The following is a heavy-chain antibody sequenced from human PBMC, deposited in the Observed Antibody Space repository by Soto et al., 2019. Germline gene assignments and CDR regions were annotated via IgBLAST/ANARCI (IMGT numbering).Heavy chain of an antibody. J-gene: IGHJ4*02. V-gene: IGHV1-18*01. CDR2: ISGYNGNT. Sequence: QVQLVQSGAEVKKPGASVKVSCKASGYAFTNYGISWVRQPPGQGLELMGWISGYNGNTNYAQNLQGRVTMTTDTSSNTAYMELTSLRSDDTAVYYCARAVRYYGGDVDYWGQGTLVTVSS. D-gene: IGHD2-21*02. CDR3: ARAVRYYGGDVDY. CDR1: GYAFTNYG.